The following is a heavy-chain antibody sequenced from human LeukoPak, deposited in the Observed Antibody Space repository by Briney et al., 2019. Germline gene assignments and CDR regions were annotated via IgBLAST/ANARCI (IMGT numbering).Heavy chain of an antibody. CDR1: GLRFADNY. Sequence: EGSLRLSCAASGLRFADNYMSWIRQAPGKGLEWLSYISSGSGTTIYYGDSVRGRFTISRDDAENLLYLQMSNLRAEDMAVYYCARTHPGRWYFDLWGRGTLVTVSS. V-gene: IGHV3-11*01. CDR2: ISSGSGTTI. CDR3: ARTHPGRWYFDL. J-gene: IGHJ2*01.